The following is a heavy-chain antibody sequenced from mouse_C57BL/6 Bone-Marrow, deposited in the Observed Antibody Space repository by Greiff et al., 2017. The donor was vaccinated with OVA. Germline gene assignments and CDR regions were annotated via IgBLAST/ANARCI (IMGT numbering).Heavy chain of an antibody. D-gene: IGHD1-1*01. Sequence: EVQLQQSGPVLVKPGASVKMSCKASGYTFTDYYMNWVKQSHGKSLEWIGVINPYNGGTSYNQNFKGKATLTVDKSSSTAYMELNSLTSEDSAVYYCARPPITAVVATGDYYAMDYWGQGTSVTVSS. CDR2: INPYNGGT. V-gene: IGHV1-19*01. J-gene: IGHJ4*01. CDR3: ARPPITAVVATGDYYAMDY. CDR1: GYTFTDYY.